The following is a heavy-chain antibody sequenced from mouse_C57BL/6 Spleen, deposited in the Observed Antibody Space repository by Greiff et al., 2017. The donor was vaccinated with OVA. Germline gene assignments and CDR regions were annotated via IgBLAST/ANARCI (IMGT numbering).Heavy chain of an antibody. Sequence: QVQLQQSGPELVKPGASVKISCKASGYAFSSSWMNWVKQRPGKGLEWIGRIYPGDGDTNYNGKFKGKATLTADKSSSTAYMQLSSLTSEDSAVYFCARGIDDYDGAWFAYWGQGTLVTVSA. D-gene: IGHD2-4*01. V-gene: IGHV1-82*01. CDR1: GYAFSSSW. J-gene: IGHJ3*01. CDR3: ARGIDDYDGAWFAY. CDR2: IYPGDGDT.